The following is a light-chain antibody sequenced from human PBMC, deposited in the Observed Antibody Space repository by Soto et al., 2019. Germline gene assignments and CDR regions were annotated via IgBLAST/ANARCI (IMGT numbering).Light chain of an antibody. CDR1: SSDVGGYNY. CDR2: DVS. V-gene: IGLV2-11*01. CDR3: CSYAGSYTWV. Sequence: QSALTQPRSVSGSPGQSVTISCTGTSSDVGGYNYVSGYQQHPGKAPKLMIYDVSKRPSGVPDRFSGSKSGNTASLTISGLQAEDEADYYCCSYAGSYTWVLGGGTKVTVL. J-gene: IGLJ3*02.